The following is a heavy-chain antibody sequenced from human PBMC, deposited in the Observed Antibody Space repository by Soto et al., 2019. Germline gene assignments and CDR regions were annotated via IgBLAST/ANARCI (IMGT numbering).Heavy chain of an antibody. Sequence: GGSLRLSCAASGFTFSSYAMSWVRQAPGKGLEWVSAISGSGGSTYYADSVKGRFTISRDNSKNTLYLQMNSLRAEDTAVYYCARDPAPEYYYDSSGPFDYWGQGTLVTVSS. CDR1: GFTFSSYA. CDR3: ARDPAPEYYYDSSGPFDY. D-gene: IGHD3-22*01. V-gene: IGHV3-23*01. J-gene: IGHJ4*02. CDR2: ISGSGGST.